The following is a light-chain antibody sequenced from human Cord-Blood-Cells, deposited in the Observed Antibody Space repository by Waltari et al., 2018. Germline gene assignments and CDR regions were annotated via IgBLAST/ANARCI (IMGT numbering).Light chain of an antibody. CDR2: QDS. V-gene: IGLV3-1*01. CDR1: KLGDKY. Sequence: SYELTQPPSVSVSPGQTASITCSGAKLGDKYACWYQQKPGQSPVLVIYQDSKRPSGIAELFCGSNCGNTATRTISGTQARDEADYYCQAWDSRHVGFGGGTKLTVL. J-gene: IGLJ2*01. CDR3: QAWDSRHVG.